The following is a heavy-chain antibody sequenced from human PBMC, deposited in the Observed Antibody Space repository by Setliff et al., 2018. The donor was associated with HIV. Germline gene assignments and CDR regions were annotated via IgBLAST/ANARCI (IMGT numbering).Heavy chain of an antibody. CDR3: SRAAYDAVDWLDP. CDR2: IHTSGRT. J-gene: IGHJ5*02. CDR1: SESIVSYY. V-gene: IGHV4-4*08. Sequence: SETLSLTCAVSSESIVSYYWNWIRQPPGRGLGWIGYIHTSGRTKYNPSLKSRLTILVDTSKKQFSLRLTSVTAADTAVYYCSRAAYDAVDWLDPWGQGTLVTVSS. D-gene: IGHD1-1*01.